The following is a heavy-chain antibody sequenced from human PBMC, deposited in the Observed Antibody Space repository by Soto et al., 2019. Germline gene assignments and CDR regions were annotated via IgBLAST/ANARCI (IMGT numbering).Heavy chain of an antibody. Sequence: QVQLQQGGAGLLKPSETLCLTCAVTGGSFSGHYWSWIRQAPGKGLEWIGEINRSGGTNYDPSLKSRVTISVDASKNQFSLRLSAVTAADTAVYYCARAPIIGATFFDYWGPGSLVTVSS. D-gene: IGHD1-26*01. CDR3: ARAPIIGATFFDY. CDR2: INRSGGT. V-gene: IGHV4-34*01. CDR1: GGSFSGHY. J-gene: IGHJ4*02.